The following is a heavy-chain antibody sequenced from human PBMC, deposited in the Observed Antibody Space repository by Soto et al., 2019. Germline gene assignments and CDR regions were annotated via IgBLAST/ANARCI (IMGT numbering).Heavy chain of an antibody. CDR3: AKPSYIFGVIVTGAFDY. Sequence: PGGSLRLSCAASGFTFDDYTMHWVRQAPGKGLEWVSMISWDGGNTYYADSVKGRFTISRDNSKNTVYLQMNSLRAEDTAVYHCAKPSYIFGVIVTGAFDYWGQGTLVTVSS. CDR1: GFTFDDYT. J-gene: IGHJ4*02. V-gene: IGHV3-43*01. CDR2: ISWDGGNT. D-gene: IGHD3-3*02.